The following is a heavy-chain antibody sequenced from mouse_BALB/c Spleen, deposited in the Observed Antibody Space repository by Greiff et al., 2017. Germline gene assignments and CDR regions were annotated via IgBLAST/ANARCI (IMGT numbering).Heavy chain of an antibody. V-gene: IGHV5-6-4*01. CDR2: ISSGGSYT. D-gene: IGHD2-14*01. Sequence: EVKLVESGGGLVKPGGSLKLSCAASGFTFSSYTMSWVRQTPEKRLEWVATISSGGSYTYYPDSVKGRFTISRDNAKNTLYLQMSSLKSEDTAMYYCTRDAYYRYREWFAYWGQGTLVTDSA. CDR1: GFTFSSYT. CDR3: TRDAYYRYREWFAY. J-gene: IGHJ3*01.